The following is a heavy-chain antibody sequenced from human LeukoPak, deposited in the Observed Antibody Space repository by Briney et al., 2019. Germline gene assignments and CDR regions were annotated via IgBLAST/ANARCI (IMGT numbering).Heavy chain of an antibody. J-gene: IGHJ4*02. V-gene: IGHV3-30*02. CDR3: AKDLGRYCSGGSCYPFDY. CDR2: IWYDGSNK. D-gene: IGHD2-15*01. Sequence: PGGSLRLSCAASGFMFSTYGMHWVRQAPGKGLEWVAVIWYDGSNKYYADSVKGRFTISRDNSKNTLYLQMNSLRAEDTAVYYCAKDLGRYCSGGSCYPFDYWGQGTLVTVSS. CDR1: GFMFSTYG.